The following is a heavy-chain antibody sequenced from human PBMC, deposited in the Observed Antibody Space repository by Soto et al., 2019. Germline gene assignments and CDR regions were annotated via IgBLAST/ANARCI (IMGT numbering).Heavy chain of an antibody. Sequence: PGESLKISCKGSGYSFTSYLIGWVRQMPGKGLEWMGIIYPGDSDTRYSPSFQGQVTISADKSISTAYLQWSSLKASDTAMYYCARGRSDYEHYYYGMDVWGQGTTVTVSS. CDR2: IYPGDSDT. CDR3: ARGRSDYEHYYYGMDV. V-gene: IGHV5-51*01. J-gene: IGHJ6*02. CDR1: GYSFTSYL. D-gene: IGHD5-12*01.